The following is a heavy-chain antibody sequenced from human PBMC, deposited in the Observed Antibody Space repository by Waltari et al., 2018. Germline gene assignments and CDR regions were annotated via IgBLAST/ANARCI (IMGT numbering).Heavy chain of an antibody. CDR1: RLPPTDYW. CDR3: TTDPPGY. V-gene: IGHV3-74*01. Sequence: EVRIVESGGGLVHPGGALRLSCGVPRLPPTDYWIASVRQAPRKGQAWVSRMRCEGAIPKSADSVRSRFTISSDSAKNTVYLQMYSLRDEDTSVYNCTTDPPGYWGQGTLVTVSS. CDR2: MRCEGAIP. J-gene: IGHJ4*02.